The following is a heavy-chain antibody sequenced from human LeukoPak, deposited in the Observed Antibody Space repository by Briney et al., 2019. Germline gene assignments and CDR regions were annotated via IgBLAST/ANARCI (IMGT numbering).Heavy chain of an antibody. V-gene: IGHV3-23*01. Sequence: GGSLRLSCAVSGFTFNNYAMTWVRQAPGKGLEWVSAISGSGYSTYYADSVKGRFTISRDNSKNTLYLQMNSLRAEDTALYFCAQWSRYFDYWGQGTLVTVSS. CDR1: GFTFNNYA. D-gene: IGHD1-26*01. CDR3: AQWSRYFDY. J-gene: IGHJ4*02. CDR2: ISGSGYST.